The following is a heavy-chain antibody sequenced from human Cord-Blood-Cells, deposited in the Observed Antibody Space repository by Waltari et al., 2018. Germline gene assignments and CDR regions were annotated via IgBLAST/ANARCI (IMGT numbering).Heavy chain of an antibody. Sequence: QVQLQQWGAGLLKPSETLSPTCAVYGGSFSGYYWSWIGQPPGKGLEWIGEINHSGSTNYNPSLKSRVTISVDTSKNQFSLKLSSVTAADTAVYYCASGGAYYDILTGYYYWGQGTLVTVSS. V-gene: IGHV4-34*01. CDR3: ASGGAYYDILTGYYY. CDR2: INHSGST. D-gene: IGHD3-9*01. J-gene: IGHJ4*02. CDR1: GGSFSGYY.